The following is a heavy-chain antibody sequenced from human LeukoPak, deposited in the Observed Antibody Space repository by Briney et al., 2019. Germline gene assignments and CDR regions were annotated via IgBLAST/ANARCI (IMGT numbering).Heavy chain of an antibody. V-gene: IGHV4-39*01. D-gene: IGHD6-13*01. CDR1: GGSISSSSYC. CDR3: ASLGIAAARIDY. Sequence: SETLSLTCTVSGGSISSSSYCWGWIRQPPGKGLEWIGSIYYSGSTYYNPSLKSRVTISVDTSKNQFSLKLSSVTAADTAVYYCASLGIAAARIDYWGQGTPVTVSS. CDR2: IYYSGST. J-gene: IGHJ4*02.